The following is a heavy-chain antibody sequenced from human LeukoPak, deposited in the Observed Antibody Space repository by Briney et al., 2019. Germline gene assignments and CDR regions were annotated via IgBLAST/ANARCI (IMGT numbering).Heavy chain of an antibody. CDR2: IGDHGNNI. CDR3: ARYRTTSCYDY. D-gene: IGHD2-2*01. V-gene: IGHV3-33*01. CDR1: GFTFRNYA. J-gene: IGHJ4*02. Sequence: PGRSLRLSCAAFGFTFRNYAMHWVRQAPGKGLEWVAAIGDHGNNIYYEDSVKGRFTISRDNSENTLYLQVASLRAEDTAVYYCARYRTTSCYDYWGQGTLVTVSS.